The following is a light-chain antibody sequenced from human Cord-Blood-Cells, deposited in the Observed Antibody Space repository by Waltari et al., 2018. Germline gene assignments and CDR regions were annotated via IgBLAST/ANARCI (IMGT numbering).Light chain of an antibody. CDR1: SSDFVGHNY. J-gene: IGLJ2*01. CDR3: SSYTSGSTV. CDR2: DVS. V-gene: IGLV2-14*01. Sequence: QSALTQPASVSASPGQSLTISCTGTSSDFVGHNYVSWYQQHPGKAPKLMFYDVSKRASGVSIRFSGSKSGNTASRTISGLQAEDEANYYCSSYTSGSTVFGGGTKLTVL.